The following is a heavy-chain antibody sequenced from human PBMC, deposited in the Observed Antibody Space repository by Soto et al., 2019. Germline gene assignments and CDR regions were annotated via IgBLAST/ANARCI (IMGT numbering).Heavy chain of an antibody. CDR1: GFTFRSYG. CDR3: AKDRTGTDCFDY. J-gene: IGHJ4*02. V-gene: IGHV3-23*01. CDR2: ISGGGDTT. D-gene: IGHD1-1*01. Sequence: EAQLLESGGGLVQPGGSLRLSCAASGFTFRSYGMNWVRQAPGKGLEWVSGISGGGDTTYYADSVKGRFTISRDNSKNTPHLQMNSLRAEDTAVYYCAKDRTGTDCFDYWGQGTLVTVSS.